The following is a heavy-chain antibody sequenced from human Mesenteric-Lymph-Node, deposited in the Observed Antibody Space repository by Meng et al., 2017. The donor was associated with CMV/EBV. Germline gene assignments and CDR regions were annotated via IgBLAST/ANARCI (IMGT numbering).Heavy chain of an antibody. V-gene: IGHV1-46*01. CDR2: INPSGGST. CDR3: AREVWQQLVPNYFDY. D-gene: IGHD6-13*01. J-gene: IGHJ4*02. CDR1: GYTFTSYY. Sequence: ASVKVSCKASGYTFTSYYMHWVRQAPGQGLEWMRIINPSGGSTSYAQKFQGRVTMTRDTSISTAYMELSRLRSDDTAVYYCAREVWQQLVPNYFDYWGQGTLVTVSS.